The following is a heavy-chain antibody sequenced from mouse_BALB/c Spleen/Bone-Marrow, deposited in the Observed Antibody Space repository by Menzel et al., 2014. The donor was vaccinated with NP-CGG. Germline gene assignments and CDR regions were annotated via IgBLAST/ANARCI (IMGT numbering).Heavy chain of an antibody. J-gene: IGHJ4*01. CDR3: ARDSLLRSLYAMDY. CDR1: GFTFSSYG. V-gene: IGHV5-6-3*01. CDR2: INSNGGRT. D-gene: IGHD1-2*01. Sequence: VQGVESGGGLVQPGGSLKLSCAASGFTFSSYGMSWVRQTPDKRLELVATINSNGGRTYYPDSVKGRFTISRDNAKNTLYLQMSSLKSEDTAMYYCARDSLLRSLYAMDYWGQGTSVTVSS.